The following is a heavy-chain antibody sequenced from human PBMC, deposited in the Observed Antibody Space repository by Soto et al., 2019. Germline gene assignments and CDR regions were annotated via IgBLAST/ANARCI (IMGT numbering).Heavy chain of an antibody. CDR3: AKAQSSTIFGVVALDV. V-gene: IGHV3-9*01. CDR1: GFTFDDYA. Sequence: QPGGSLRLSCAASGFTFDDYAMHWVRQAPGKGLEWVSGISWNSGSIGYADSVKGRFTISRDDAKNSLYLQMNSLRAEDTALYYCAKAQSSTIFGVVALDVWGKGTTVTVSS. J-gene: IGHJ6*04. D-gene: IGHD3-3*01. CDR2: ISWNSGSI.